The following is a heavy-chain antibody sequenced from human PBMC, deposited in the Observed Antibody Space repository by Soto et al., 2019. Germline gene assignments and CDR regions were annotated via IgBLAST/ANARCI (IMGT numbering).Heavy chain of an antibody. D-gene: IGHD6-13*01. J-gene: IGHJ6*02. CDR2: ISAYNGNT. CDR3: ARSHLAADDYYYYYGMDV. Sequence: QVQLVQSGAEVKKPGASVKVSCKASGYTFTSYGISWVRQAPGQGLEWMGWISAYNGNTNYAQKLQGRVTMTTDTSTSTAYMELRSLRSDDTAVYYCARSHLAADDYYYYYGMDVWGQGTTVTVSS. V-gene: IGHV1-18*01. CDR1: GYTFTSYG.